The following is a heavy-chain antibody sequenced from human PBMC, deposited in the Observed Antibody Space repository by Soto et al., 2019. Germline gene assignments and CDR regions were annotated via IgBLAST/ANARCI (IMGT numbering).Heavy chain of an antibody. V-gene: IGHV3-48*01. J-gene: IGHJ5*02. CDR2: ISSSSSTI. CDR1: GFTFSSYS. D-gene: IGHD3-22*01. CDR3: ARYSSGYYFNAENWFDP. Sequence: GGSLRLSCASSGFTFSSYSMNWVRQAPGKGLEWVSYISSSSSTIYYADSVKGRFTIPRDNAKKSLYLQMNSLRAEDTAVYYCARYSSGYYFNAENWFDPWGQGTLVTVSS.